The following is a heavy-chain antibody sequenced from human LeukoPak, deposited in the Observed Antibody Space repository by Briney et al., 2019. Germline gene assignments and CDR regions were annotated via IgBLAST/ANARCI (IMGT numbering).Heavy chain of an antibody. CDR2: ISSSGSTI. CDR3: ARVGKEDYYYDGNVDY. J-gene: IGHJ4*02. CDR1: GFTFSSYE. V-gene: IGHV3-48*03. Sequence: PGGSLRLSCAASGFTFSSYEMNWVRQAPGKGLEWVSYISSSGSTIYYADSVKGRFTISRDNAKNSLYLQMNSLRAEDTAVYYCARVGKEDYYYDGNVDYWGQGTLVTVSS. D-gene: IGHD3-22*01.